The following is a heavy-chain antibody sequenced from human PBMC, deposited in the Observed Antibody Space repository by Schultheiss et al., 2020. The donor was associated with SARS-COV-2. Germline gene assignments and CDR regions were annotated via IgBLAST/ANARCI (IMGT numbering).Heavy chain of an antibody. D-gene: IGHD3-10*01. Sequence: ASVKVSCKASGYTFTSYGISWVRQAPGQGLEWMGWISAYNGNTNYAQKLQGRVTMTTDTSTSTAYMELRSLRSDDTAVYYCARDPGYSMVRGVIIRPGWFDPWGQGTLVTVSS. CDR1: GYTFTSYG. V-gene: IGHV1-18*01. J-gene: IGHJ5*02. CDR3: ARDPGYSMVRGVIIRPGWFDP. CDR2: ISAYNGNT.